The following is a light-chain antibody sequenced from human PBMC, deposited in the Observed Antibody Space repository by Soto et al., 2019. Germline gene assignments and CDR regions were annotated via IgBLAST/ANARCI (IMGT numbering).Light chain of an antibody. CDR1: QGISSH. V-gene: IGKV1-39*01. Sequence: DIQMTQSPSSLSASVGDRFTITCRASQGISSHLAWYQQKPGKAPKLLIFSASNLQGGVPSRFSGTGSGTDFTFTISSLLPEDFATYYCQQTYTTPRTFGQGTKVDIK. CDR2: SAS. CDR3: QQTYTTPRT. J-gene: IGKJ1*01.